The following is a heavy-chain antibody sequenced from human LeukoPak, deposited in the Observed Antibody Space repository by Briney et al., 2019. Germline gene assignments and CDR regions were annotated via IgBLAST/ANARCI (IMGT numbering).Heavy chain of an antibody. D-gene: IGHD5-18*01. CDR1: GGSFSDYY. Sequence: SETLSLTCGVYGGSFSDYYWSWIPQPPGKGLEWIGEINHSGSTNYNPSPKSRVTISVDTSKNQFSLKVNSVTAADTAVYYCARRGYTYGWGWFDPWGQGTLVTVSS. V-gene: IGHV4-34*01. CDR3: ARRGYTYGWGWFDP. CDR2: INHSGST. J-gene: IGHJ5*02.